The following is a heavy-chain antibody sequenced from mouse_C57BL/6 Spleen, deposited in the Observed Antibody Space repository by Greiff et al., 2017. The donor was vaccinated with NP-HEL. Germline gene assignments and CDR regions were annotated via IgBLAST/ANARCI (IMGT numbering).Heavy chain of an antibody. V-gene: IGHV1-82*01. D-gene: IGHD1-1*01. CDR3: ARSHYYGSSYFDV. CDR1: GYAFSSSW. Sequence: VQLQQSGPELVKPGASVKISCKASGYAFSSSWMNWVKQRPGKGLEWIGRIYPGDGDTNYNGKFKGKATLTADKSSSTAYMQLSSLTSEDSAVYFCARSHYYGSSYFDVWGTGTTVTVSS. CDR2: IYPGDGDT. J-gene: IGHJ1*03.